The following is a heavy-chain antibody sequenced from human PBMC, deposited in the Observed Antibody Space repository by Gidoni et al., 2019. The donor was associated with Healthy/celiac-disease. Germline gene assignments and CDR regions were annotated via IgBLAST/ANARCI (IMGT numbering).Heavy chain of an antibody. D-gene: IGHD3-16*01. CDR2: IYHSGST. CDR3: ARREGYDYVWGRVDYYYGMDV. J-gene: IGHJ6*02. CDR1: GGSISSSNW. V-gene: IGHV4-4*02. Sequence: QVQLQESGPGLVKPSGTLSLTCAVSGGSISSSNWWSWVRQPPGKGLEWIGEIYHSGSTNYKPSLKSRVTISVDKSKNQFSLKLSSVTAADTAVYYCARREGYDYVWGRVDYYYGMDVWGQGTTVTVSS.